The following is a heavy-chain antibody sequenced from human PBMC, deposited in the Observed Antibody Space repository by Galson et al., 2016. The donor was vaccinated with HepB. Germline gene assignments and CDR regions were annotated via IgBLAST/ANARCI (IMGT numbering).Heavy chain of an antibody. CDR2: ISNDGTTK. CDR3: VKDRGLVVRRNWFDP. V-gene: IGHV3-30*18. CDR1: GFTFSSND. J-gene: IGHJ5*02. D-gene: IGHD2-2*01. Sequence: SLRLSCAASGFTFSSNDMHWVRQAPGKGLEWVAVISNDGTTKNYADSVKGRFTISRDNSKNTLDLQMSSLTAEDTAMYYCVKDRGLVVRRNWFDPWGQGTLVTVSS.